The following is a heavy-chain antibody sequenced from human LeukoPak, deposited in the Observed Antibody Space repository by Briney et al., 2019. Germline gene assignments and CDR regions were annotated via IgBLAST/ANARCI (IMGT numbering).Heavy chain of an antibody. CDR1: GGSISSSNW. J-gene: IGHJ3*02. Sequence: PSGTLSLTCVVSGGSISSSNWWSWVRPPPGKGLEWIGEIYHSGSTNYNPSLKSRVTISVDKSKNQFSLKLSSVTAADTAVYYCARIEMVRGVGWAFDIWGQGTMVTVSS. CDR3: ARIEMVRGVGWAFDI. D-gene: IGHD3-10*01. V-gene: IGHV4-4*02. CDR2: IYHSGST.